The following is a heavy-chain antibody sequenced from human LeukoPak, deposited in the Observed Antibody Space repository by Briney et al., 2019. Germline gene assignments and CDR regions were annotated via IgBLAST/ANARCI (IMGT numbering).Heavy chain of an antibody. CDR1: GGSISTSSYY. J-gene: IGHJ4*02. CDR2: IYYTGST. Sequence: SETLSLTCTVSGGSISTSSYYWGWIRQPPGKGLEWIGSIYYTGSTYYNPSLKSRVTISVDTSKNHFSLKLRSVTAADTAVYYCARPAGGFYDSGGYHFDYWGQGTLVTVSS. V-gene: IGHV4-39*02. CDR3: ARPAGGFYDSGGYHFDY. D-gene: IGHD3-22*01.